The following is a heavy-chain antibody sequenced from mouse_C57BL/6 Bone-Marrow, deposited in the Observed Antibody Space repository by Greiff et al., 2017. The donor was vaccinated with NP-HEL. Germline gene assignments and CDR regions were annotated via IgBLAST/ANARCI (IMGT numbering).Heavy chain of an antibody. Sequence: VQLQQSGAELVRPGASVKLSCTASGFNIKDYYMHWVKQRPEQGLEWIGRIDPEDGDTEYAPKFQGKATMTADTSSNTAYLQLSSLTSEDTAVYYCTTGYGSPYAMDYWGQGTSVTVSS. V-gene: IGHV14-1*01. CDR2: IDPEDGDT. J-gene: IGHJ4*01. CDR1: GFNIKDYY. CDR3: TTGYGSPYAMDY. D-gene: IGHD1-1*01.